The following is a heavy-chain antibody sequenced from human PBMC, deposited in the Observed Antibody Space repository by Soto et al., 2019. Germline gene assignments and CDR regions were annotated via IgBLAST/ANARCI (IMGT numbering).Heavy chain of an antibody. V-gene: IGHV3-33*01. J-gene: IGHJ6*02. Sequence: GSLRLSAAGAGLSLSSYGMHWVRQAPGKGLEWVAVIWYDGSNKYYADSVKGRFTISRDNSKNTLYLQMNILRAEDTAVYYCARDLEAARPYYYYYGMDVWGQGTTVTVSS. D-gene: IGHD6-6*01. CDR3: ARDLEAARPYYYYYGMDV. CDR1: GLSLSSYG. CDR2: IWYDGSNK.